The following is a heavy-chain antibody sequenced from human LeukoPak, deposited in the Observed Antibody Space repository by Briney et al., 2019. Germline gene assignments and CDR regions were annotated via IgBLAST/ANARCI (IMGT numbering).Heavy chain of an antibody. Sequence: PSETLSLTCAVYGGSFSGYYWSWIRQPPGKGLEWIGEINHSGSTNYNPSLKSRVTISVDTSKNQFSLKLSSVTVADTAVYYCARGLVYSSSSYSDYWGQGTLVTVSS. J-gene: IGHJ4*02. V-gene: IGHV4-34*01. CDR1: GGSFSGYY. CDR2: INHSGST. CDR3: ARGLVYSSSSYSDY. D-gene: IGHD6-6*01.